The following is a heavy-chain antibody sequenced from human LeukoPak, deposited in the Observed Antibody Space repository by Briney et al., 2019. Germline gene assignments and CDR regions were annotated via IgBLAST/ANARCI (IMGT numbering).Heavy chain of an antibody. V-gene: IGHV3-23*01. J-gene: IGHJ4*02. CDR1: GFTLNSHA. D-gene: IGHD5-18*01. CDR3: AKDQGYSYYYLYY. Sequence: GGSLRLSCAASGFTLNSHAMSWVRHAPGEGLEWVSGINGNGASADYSDSVKGRFTISRDNSKNTVYLVMSSLRAEDTAVYYCAKDQGYSYYYLYYWGQGTLGTVSS. CDR2: INGNGASA.